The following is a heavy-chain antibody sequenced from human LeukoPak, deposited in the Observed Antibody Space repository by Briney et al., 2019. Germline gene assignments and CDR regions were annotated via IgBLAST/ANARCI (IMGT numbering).Heavy chain of an antibody. Sequence: SQTLSLTCTVSGGSISSGDYYWSWIRQPPGKGLEWIGYIYYSGSTYYNPSLKSRVTISVDTSKNQFSLKLSSVTAADTAVYYCARDRSRGPLGLGIWGQGTMVTVSS. J-gene: IGHJ3*02. CDR1: GGSISSGDYY. CDR2: IYYSGST. CDR3: ARDRSRGPLGLGI. V-gene: IGHV4-30-4*01. D-gene: IGHD3-16*01.